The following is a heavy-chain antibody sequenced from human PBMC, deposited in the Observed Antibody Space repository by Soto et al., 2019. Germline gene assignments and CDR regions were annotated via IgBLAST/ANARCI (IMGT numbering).Heavy chain of an antibody. CDR1: GYTFTSYA. Sequence: QVQLVQSGAEEKKPGASVKVSCKASGYTFTSYAMHWVRQAPGQRLEWMGWINAGNGNTKYSQKFQGRVTITRDTTASTAYMELSILRAEETVVYYCARVSPHMDVWGQGTTVTVSS. V-gene: IGHV1-3*05. D-gene: IGHD3-3*02. CDR3: ARVSPHMDV. CDR2: INAGNGNT. J-gene: IGHJ6*02.